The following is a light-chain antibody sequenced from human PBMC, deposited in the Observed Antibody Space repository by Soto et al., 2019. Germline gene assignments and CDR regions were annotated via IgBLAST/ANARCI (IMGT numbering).Light chain of an antibody. CDR2: EVN. V-gene: IGLV2-18*02. CDR3: SSYTITITVV. CDR1: STDVGPYNR. J-gene: IGLJ2*01. Sequence: QSALTQPPSVSGSPGQSVTISCTGTSTDVGPYNRVSWYQQPPGTAPKLIIYEVNNRPSGVPDRFSGSKSGNTASLTISGLQAEDDADDYCSSYTITITVVFGGGTKLTVL.